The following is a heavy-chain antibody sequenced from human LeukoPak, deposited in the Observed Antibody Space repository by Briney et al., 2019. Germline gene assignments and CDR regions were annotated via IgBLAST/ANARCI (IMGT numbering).Heavy chain of an antibody. Sequence: GGSLRLSCAASGFSVANHYMSWVRQAPGKGLEWVSVFYTGGITYYADSVRGRFTISRDNSKNTLYLQMNSLRAEDTAVYYCARESSGLDYWGQGTLVTVSS. D-gene: IGHD6-19*01. CDR3: ARESSGLDY. CDR1: GFSVANHY. J-gene: IGHJ4*02. CDR2: FYTGGIT. V-gene: IGHV3-66*02.